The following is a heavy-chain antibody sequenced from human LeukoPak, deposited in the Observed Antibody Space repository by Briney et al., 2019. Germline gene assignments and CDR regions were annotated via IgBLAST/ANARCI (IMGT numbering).Heavy chain of an antibody. D-gene: IGHD3-10*01. CDR1: GFTFSSYA. CDR2: ISYDGSNK. J-gene: IGHJ6*04. Sequence: PGGSLRLSCAASGFTFSSYAMHWVRQAPGKGLEWVAVISYDGSNKYYADSVKGRFTISRDNSKNTLYLQMNSLRAEDTAVYYCARAPKRPHVLLWFGESSGDMDVWGKGTTVTVSS. CDR3: ARAPKRPHVLLWFGESSGDMDV. V-gene: IGHV3-30*04.